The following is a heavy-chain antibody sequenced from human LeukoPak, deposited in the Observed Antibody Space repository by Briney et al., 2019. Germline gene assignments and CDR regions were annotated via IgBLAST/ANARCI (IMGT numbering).Heavy chain of an antibody. CDR1: GFTFSSYG. V-gene: IGHV3-23*01. Sequence: GGSLRLSCAASGFTFSSYGMSWVRQAPGKGLEWVSAISGSGGSTYYADSVKGRFTNSRDNSKNTLYLQMNSLRAEDTAVYYCAKEAPSYYDILTGYYLRGLFDYWGQGTLVTVSS. CDR3: AKEAPSYYDILTGYYLRGLFDY. CDR2: ISGSGGST. D-gene: IGHD3-9*01. J-gene: IGHJ4*02.